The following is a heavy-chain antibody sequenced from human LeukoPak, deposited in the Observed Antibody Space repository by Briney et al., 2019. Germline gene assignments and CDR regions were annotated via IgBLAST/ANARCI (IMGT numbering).Heavy chain of an antibody. D-gene: IGHD6-19*01. CDR3: ATATQARDGQWLNWFDP. Sequence: ASVKVSCKVSGYTLTELSMHWVQQAPGKGLEWMGGFDPEDGETIYAQKFQGRVTMTEDTSTDTAYMELSSLRSEDTAVYYCATATQARDGQWLNWFDPWGQGTLVTVSS. V-gene: IGHV1-24*01. CDR2: FDPEDGET. J-gene: IGHJ5*02. CDR1: GYTLTELS.